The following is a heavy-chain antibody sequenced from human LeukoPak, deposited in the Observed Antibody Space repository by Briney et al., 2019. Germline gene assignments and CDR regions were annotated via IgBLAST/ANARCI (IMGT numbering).Heavy chain of an antibody. Sequence: SEALSLTCTVSGGSISSGSYYWRWIRQPAGKGLEWIGRIYSSSGSTNYNPSLKSRVTISVDTSKNQFSLKLSSVTAADTARYYCARGLFKSRYFDSPRFDPWGQGTLVIVSS. D-gene: IGHD3-9*01. CDR2: IYSSSGST. CDR1: GGSISSGSYY. V-gene: IGHV4-61*02. J-gene: IGHJ5*02. CDR3: ARGLFKSRYFDSPRFDP.